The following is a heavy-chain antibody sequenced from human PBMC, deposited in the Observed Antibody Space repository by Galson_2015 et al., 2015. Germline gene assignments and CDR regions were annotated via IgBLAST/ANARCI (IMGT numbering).Heavy chain of an antibody. CDR2: ISGSGGST. CDR3: AKAVAGYRYFDL. V-gene: IGHV3-23*01. D-gene: IGHD6-19*01. CDR1: GFTFSIYA. Sequence: SLRLSCAASGFTFSIYAMTWVRQAPGKGLECVSDISGSGGSTSYADPVRGRFTISRDNSRNTLYLQMNSLRAEDTALYYCAKAVAGYRYFDLWGRGTLVTVSS. J-gene: IGHJ2*01.